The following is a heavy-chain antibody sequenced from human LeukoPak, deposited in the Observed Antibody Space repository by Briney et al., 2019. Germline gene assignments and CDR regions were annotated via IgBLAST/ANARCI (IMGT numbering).Heavy chain of an antibody. J-gene: IGHJ5*02. CDR1: GGSVSSGDYY. D-gene: IGHD3-10*01. CDR2: IYYSGST. V-gene: IGHV4-30-4*01. Sequence: SETLSLTCSVSGGSVSSGDYYWSWIRQPPGKGLEWIGHIYYSGSTHHNPSLKSRVTISVDTSKNQFSLKLSSVTATDTAVYYCARSLLSAGSGSYGFDPWGQGTLVTVSS. CDR3: ARSLLSAGSGSYGFDP.